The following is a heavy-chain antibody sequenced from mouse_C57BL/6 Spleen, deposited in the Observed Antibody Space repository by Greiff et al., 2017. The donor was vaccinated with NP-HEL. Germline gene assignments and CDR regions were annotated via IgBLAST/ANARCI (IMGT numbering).Heavy chain of an antibody. CDR3: ARAPYDYDGLHCDY. V-gene: IGHV1-12*01. CDR1: GYTFTSYN. Sequence: QVQLQQSGAELVRPGASVKMSCKASGYTFTSYNMHWVKQTPRQGLEWIGAIYPGNGDTSYNQKFKGKATLTVDKSSSTAYMQLSSLTSEDSAVYVCARAPYDYDGLHCDYWGQGTTLTVSS. D-gene: IGHD2-4*01. CDR2: IYPGNGDT. J-gene: IGHJ2*01.